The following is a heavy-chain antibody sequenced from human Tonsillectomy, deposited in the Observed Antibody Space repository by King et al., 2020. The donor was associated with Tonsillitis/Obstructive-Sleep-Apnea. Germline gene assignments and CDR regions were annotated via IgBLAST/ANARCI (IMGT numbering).Heavy chain of an antibody. CDR2: IYWDDDK. D-gene: IGHD3-10*01. CDR1: GFSLSTSGVG. V-gene: IGHV2-5*02. Sequence: TLKESGPTLVKPTQTLTLTCTFSGFSLSTSGVGVGWIRQPPGKALEWLALIYWDDDKRYSPSLKSRLTITKDTSKNQVVLTMTNMDPVDTATYYCAHTNDTPLRWFGELLGNWFDPWGQGTLVTVSS. J-gene: IGHJ5*02. CDR3: AHTNDTPLRWFGELLGNWFDP.